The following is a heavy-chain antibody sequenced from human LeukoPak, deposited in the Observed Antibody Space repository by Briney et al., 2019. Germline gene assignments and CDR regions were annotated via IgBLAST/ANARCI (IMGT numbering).Heavy chain of an antibody. CDR2: IGAYNGNT. V-gene: IGHV1-18*01. D-gene: IGHD5-12*01. CDR3: ARSDYSHPLLGFDY. J-gene: IGHJ4*02. CDR1: GYTFTSYG. Sequence: GASVKVSCKASGYTFTSYGISWVRQAPGQGLEWMGWIGAYNGNTNYAQKLQGRVTMTTDTSTSTAYMELRSLRSDDTAVYYCARSDYSHPLLGFDYWGQGTLVTVSS.